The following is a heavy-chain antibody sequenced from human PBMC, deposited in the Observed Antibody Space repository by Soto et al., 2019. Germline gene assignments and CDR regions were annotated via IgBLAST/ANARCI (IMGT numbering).Heavy chain of an antibody. D-gene: IGHD2-2*01. CDR3: AKGFCSSAKCYTYSYMDV. CDR2: VSWNSGTV. CDR1: GFSFEEYA. J-gene: IGHJ6*03. Sequence: EVQLVESGGTLVQPGRSLRLSCAASGFSFEEYAMHWVRQVPRKGLEWVSGVSWNSGTVGYGDSVKGRFTISRDNDKNSLYPQMNSLRAEDTAMYYCAKGFCSSAKCYTYSYMDVWGKGTAVTVSS. V-gene: IGHV3-9*01.